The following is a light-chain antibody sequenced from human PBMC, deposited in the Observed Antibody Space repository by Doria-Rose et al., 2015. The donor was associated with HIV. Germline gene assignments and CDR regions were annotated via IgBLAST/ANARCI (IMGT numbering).Light chain of an antibody. CDR1: QGISRY. J-gene: IGKJ1*01. CDR3: QQFDSFPRT. CDR2: GAS. Sequence: TQSPSFMSASVGVRVTITCRASQGISRYLAWYQQKPGKAPTLLIFGASTLQSGLRSRFSGSGSGTEFTPTISSLQPEDFATYYGQQFDSFPRTFGQGTKVELK. V-gene: IGKV1-9*01.